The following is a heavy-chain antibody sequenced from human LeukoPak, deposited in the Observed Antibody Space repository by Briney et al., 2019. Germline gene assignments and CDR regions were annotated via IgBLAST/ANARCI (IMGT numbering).Heavy chain of an antibody. V-gene: IGHV1-69*05. D-gene: IGHD3-3*01. J-gene: IGHJ4*02. Sequence: SVKVSCKASGGTFSSYAISWVRQAPGQGLEWMGGIIPIFGTANYAQKFQGRVTITTDESTSTAYMELSSLRSEDTAVYYCARGPEYYDFGIDYWGQGTLVTVSS. CDR2: IIPIFGTA. CDR3: ARGPEYYDFGIDY. CDR1: GGTFSSYA.